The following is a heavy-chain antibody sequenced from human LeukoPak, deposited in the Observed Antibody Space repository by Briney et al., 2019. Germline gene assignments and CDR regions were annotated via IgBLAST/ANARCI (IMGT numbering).Heavy chain of an antibody. J-gene: IGHJ3*02. V-gene: IGHV1-8*02. D-gene: IGHD3-22*01. Sequence: GASVKVSCKASGYTFTSYDINWVRQATGQGLEWMGWMNPNSGNTGYAQKFQGRVTMTRDTSTSTVYMGLSSLRSEDTAVYYCARVKSYYYDTSDKDAFDIWGQGTMVTVSS. CDR1: GYTFTSYD. CDR2: MNPNSGNT. CDR3: ARVKSYYYDTSDKDAFDI.